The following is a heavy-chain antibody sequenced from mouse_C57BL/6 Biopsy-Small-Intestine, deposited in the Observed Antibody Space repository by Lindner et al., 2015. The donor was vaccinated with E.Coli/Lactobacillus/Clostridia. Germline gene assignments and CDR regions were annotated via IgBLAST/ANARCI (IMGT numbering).Heavy chain of an antibody. CDR2: IRSKSNNYAT. V-gene: IGHV10-1*01. D-gene: IGHD4-1*01. Sequence: VQLQESGGGLVQPKGSLKLSCAASGFSFNTYAMNWVRQAPGKGLEWVARIRSKSNNYATYYADSVKDRFTISRDDSESMLYLQMNNLKTEDTAMYYCVRQTLNWENYAMDYWGQGTSVTVSS. CDR3: VRQTLNWENYAMDY. J-gene: IGHJ4*01. CDR1: GFSFNTYA.